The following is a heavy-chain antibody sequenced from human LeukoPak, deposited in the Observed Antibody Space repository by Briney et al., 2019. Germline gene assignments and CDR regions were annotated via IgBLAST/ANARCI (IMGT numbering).Heavy chain of an antibody. V-gene: IGHV3-49*04. CDR3: TRDLLNP. CDR1: GFTFSSYS. CDR2: IRSKAYGGTT. Sequence: GGSLRLSCAASGFTFSSYSMNWVRQAPGKGLEWVGFIRSKAYGGTTEYAASVKGRFTISRDDSKSIAYLQMNSLKTEDTAVYYCTRDLLNPWGQGTLVTVSS. J-gene: IGHJ5*02.